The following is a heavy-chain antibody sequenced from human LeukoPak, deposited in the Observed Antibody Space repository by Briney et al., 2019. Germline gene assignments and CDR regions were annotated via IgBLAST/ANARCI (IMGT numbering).Heavy chain of an antibody. CDR2: IYYSGST. CDR1: GGSISSYY. CDR3: ARDIYSSSSGNWFDP. Sequence: PSETLSLTRTVSGGSISSYYWSWIRQPPGKGLEWIGYIYYSGSTNYNPSLKSRVTISVDTSKNQFSLKLSSVTAADTAVYYCARDIYSSSSGNWFDPWGQGTLVTVSS. V-gene: IGHV4-59*01. D-gene: IGHD6-6*01. J-gene: IGHJ5*02.